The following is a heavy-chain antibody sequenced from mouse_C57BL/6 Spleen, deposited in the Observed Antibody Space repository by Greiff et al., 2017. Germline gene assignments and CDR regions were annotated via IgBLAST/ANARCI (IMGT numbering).Heavy chain of an antibody. CDR2: IDPSDSYT. J-gene: IGHJ4*01. V-gene: IGHV1-69*01. Sequence: QVQLQQPGAELVMPGASVKLSCKASGYTFTSYWMHWVKQRPGQGLEWIGEIDPSDSYTNYNQKFKGKSTLTVDKSSSTAYMQLSSLTSEDSAVYYCARDLYYYGSSDAMDYWGQGTSVTVSS. D-gene: IGHD1-1*01. CDR3: ARDLYYYGSSDAMDY. CDR1: GYTFTSYW.